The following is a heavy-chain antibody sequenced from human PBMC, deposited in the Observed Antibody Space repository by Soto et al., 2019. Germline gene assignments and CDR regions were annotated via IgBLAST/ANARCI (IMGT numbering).Heavy chain of an antibody. CDR2: IIPIFGTA. CDR1: GGTFSSYA. J-gene: IGHJ4*02. V-gene: IGHV1-69*06. D-gene: IGHD4-17*01. CDR3: ARMGGGTVTTPFDY. Sequence: QVQLVQSGAEVKKPGSSVKVSCKASGGTFSSYAISWVRQAPGQGLEWMGGIIPIFGTANYAQKFQGRVTITADKSTSTAYMALSSLRSEATAVYYCARMGGGTVTTPFDYWGQGTLVTFSS.